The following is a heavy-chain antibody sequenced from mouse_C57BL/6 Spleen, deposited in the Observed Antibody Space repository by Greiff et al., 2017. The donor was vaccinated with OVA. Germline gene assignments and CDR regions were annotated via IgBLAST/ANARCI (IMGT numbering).Heavy chain of an antibody. V-gene: IGHV3-6*01. CDR1: GYSITSGYY. Sequence: ESGPGLVKPSQSLSLTCSVTGYSITSGYYWNWIRQFPGNKLEWMGYISYDGSNNYNPSLKNRISITRDTSKNQFFLKLNSVTTEDTATYYCAREHDGLAMDYWGQGTSVTVSS. J-gene: IGHJ4*01. CDR3: AREHDGLAMDY. CDR2: ISYDGSN. D-gene: IGHD2-3*01.